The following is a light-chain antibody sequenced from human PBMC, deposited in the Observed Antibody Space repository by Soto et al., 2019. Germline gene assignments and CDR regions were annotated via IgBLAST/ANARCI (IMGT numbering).Light chain of an antibody. J-gene: IGKJ4*01. CDR3: QQAIHFPLA. V-gene: IGKV1-12*01. CDR2: AAS. CDR1: QGIDNW. Sequence: DIQMTQSPSSVSASVGDSVTITCRASQGIDNWLAWYQQKPGMAPKLLIPAASNLQSGVPTRFSGNRSGTDFTLTINSLQPEDCATYSCQQAIHFPLAFGGGTKVEI.